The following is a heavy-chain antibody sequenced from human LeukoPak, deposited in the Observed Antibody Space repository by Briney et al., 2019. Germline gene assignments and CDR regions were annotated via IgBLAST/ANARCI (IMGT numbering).Heavy chain of an antibody. CDR3: ARHSQPYYDFWSGYYLPDY. CDR1: GFTFSSYW. V-gene: IGHV3-7*01. Sequence: GGSLRLSCAASGFTFSSYWMSWVRQAPGKGLEWVANIKQDGSEKYYVDSVKGRFTISRDNGKNSLYLQMNSLRAEDTAVYYCARHSQPYYDFWSGYYLPDYWGQGTLVTVSS. CDR2: IKQDGSEK. D-gene: IGHD3-3*01. J-gene: IGHJ4*02.